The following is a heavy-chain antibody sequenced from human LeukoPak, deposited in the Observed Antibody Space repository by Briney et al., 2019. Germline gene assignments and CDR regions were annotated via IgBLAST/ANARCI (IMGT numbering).Heavy chain of an antibody. D-gene: IGHD3-22*01. CDR3: STRAFSDTSPVA. CDR2: INPGNSDI. CDR1: GYNFASQW. Sequence: EESLKISCKHSGYNFASQWIGWVRQVPGKGLEWMGIINPGNSDIVYTPSFQGQVTFSADRSTSTVFLQWGSLKASDSAMYYCSTRAFSDTSPVAWGQGTLVTVSS. V-gene: IGHV5-51*01. J-gene: IGHJ5*02.